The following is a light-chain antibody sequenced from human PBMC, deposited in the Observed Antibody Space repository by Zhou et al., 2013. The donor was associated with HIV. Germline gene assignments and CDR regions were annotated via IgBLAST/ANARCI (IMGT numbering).Light chain of an antibody. J-gene: IGKJ3*01. V-gene: IGKV1-17*01. CDR2: AAS. Sequence: DIQMTQSPSSLSASIGDRVTITCRASLDIRNDLGWYQQKAGRAPKRLIYAASSLQSGVPSRFAAGGSGTEFNLTISSLQAEDVATYYCLQHNTYPFTFGPGTKVDIK. CDR3: LQHNTYPFT. CDR1: LDIRND.